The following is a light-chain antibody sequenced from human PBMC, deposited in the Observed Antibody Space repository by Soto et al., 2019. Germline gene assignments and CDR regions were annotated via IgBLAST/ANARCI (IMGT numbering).Light chain of an antibody. CDR1: QSLITRY. CDR3: QQYGTSPT. CDR2: GAS. J-gene: IGKJ5*01. Sequence: PGERATLSCRASQSLITRYLAWYQQKPGQAPRLLIYGASSRATGIPDRFSGSGPGTDFTLTISRLEPEDFAVYSCQQYGTSPTFGQGTRLEIK. V-gene: IGKV3-20*01.